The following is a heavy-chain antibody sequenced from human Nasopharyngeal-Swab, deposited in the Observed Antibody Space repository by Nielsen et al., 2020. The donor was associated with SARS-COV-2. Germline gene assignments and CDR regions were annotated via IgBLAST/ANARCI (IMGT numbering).Heavy chain of an antibody. V-gene: IGHV3-30*04. D-gene: IGHD1-1*01. J-gene: IGHJ4*02. Sequence: GESLKISCAASGFTFRAFAMSWFRRAPGKGLEWVAAMSGDGSEKNYADSVTGRFTISKDNSKNTLYLQMNSLRPDDTAVYFCARNHNGLSWGQGTLVTVSS. CDR2: MSGDGSEK. CDR3: ARNHNGLS. CDR1: GFTFRAFA.